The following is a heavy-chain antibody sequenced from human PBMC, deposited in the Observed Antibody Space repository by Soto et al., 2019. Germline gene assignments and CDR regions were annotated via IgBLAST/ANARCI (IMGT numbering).Heavy chain of an antibody. CDR3: TRSGTHSSPYNSFAP. Sequence: QVQLQESGPGLVKPSETLSLTCDVSGDYVDSNSYYWNWIRQSPGNGLEWIGYIYYSGSINYNPSLESRVPISVDTSMNQCSLRLTSVTAADTAVYYCTRSGTHSSPYNSFAPWGKGTLVTVSS. CDR2: IYYSGSI. J-gene: IGHJ5*02. CDR1: GDYVDSNSYY. V-gene: IGHV4-61*01. D-gene: IGHD1-26*01.